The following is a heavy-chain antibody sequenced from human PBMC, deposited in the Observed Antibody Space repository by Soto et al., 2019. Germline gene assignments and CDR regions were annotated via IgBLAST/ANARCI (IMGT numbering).Heavy chain of an antibody. D-gene: IGHD6-19*01. V-gene: IGHV3-33*01. CDR2: IWYDGGNK. Sequence: QVQLVESGGGVVQPGRSLRLSCAASGFNFSSYVMHWVRQAPGKGLEWVAVIWYDGGNKYYADSVKGRFTISRDNSKNTLYLQMNSLRAEDTAVYYCARDGQWLPRDGLRPSYYFDYWGQGTLVTVSS. CDR3: ARDGQWLPRDGLRPSYYFDY. J-gene: IGHJ4*02. CDR1: GFNFSSYV.